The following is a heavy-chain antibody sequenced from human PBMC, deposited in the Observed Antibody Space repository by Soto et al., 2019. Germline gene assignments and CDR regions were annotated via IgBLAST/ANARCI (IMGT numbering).Heavy chain of an antibody. CDR3: ARGHSTDCSNGVCSFFYNHEMDV. Sequence: QVQLVQSGAEVKKPGASVRVSCKASGYSFTDYHIHWVRQAPGQGPEWLGRINPKSGGTSTAQKFQGWVTMTRDRSISTVYMELTRLRSDDTAVYFCARGHSTDCSNGVCSFFYNHEMDVWGQGTTVTVSS. V-gene: IGHV1-2*04. CDR1: GYSFTDYH. D-gene: IGHD2-8*01. J-gene: IGHJ6*02. CDR2: INPKSGGT.